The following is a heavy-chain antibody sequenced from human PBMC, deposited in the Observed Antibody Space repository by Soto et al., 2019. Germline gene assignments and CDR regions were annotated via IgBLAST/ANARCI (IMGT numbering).Heavy chain of an antibody. CDR2: IDHSGST. CDR3: ARVTAAAGTRWFDP. Sequence: SETLSLTCAVSGGSISSGGYSWSWIRQPPGKGLEWIGYIDHSGSTYYNPSLKSRVTISVDRSKNQFSLKLSSVTAADTAVYYCARVTAAAGTRWFDPWGQGTLVTVSP. J-gene: IGHJ5*02. D-gene: IGHD6-13*01. V-gene: IGHV4-30-2*01. CDR1: GGSISSGGYS.